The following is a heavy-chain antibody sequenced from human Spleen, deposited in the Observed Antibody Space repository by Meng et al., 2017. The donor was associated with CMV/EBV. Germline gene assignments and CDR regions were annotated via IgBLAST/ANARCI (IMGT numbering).Heavy chain of an antibody. Sequence: ESLKISCAASGFTFKTYAMHWVRQAPGKGLEWIGEINHSGSTNYNPSLKSRVTISVDTYKNQFSLKLSSVTAADTAVYYCAKDPYPRYEAVAQGAFDIWGQGTMVTVSS. D-gene: IGHD1-14*01. J-gene: IGHJ3*02. CDR1: GFTFKTYA. CDR2: INHSGST. V-gene: IGHV4-34*01. CDR3: AKDPYPRYEAVAQGAFDI.